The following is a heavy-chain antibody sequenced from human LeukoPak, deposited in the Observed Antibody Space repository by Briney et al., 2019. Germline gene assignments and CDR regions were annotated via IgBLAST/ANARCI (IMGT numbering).Heavy chain of an antibody. D-gene: IGHD6-13*01. CDR2: IIPILGIA. Sequence: SVKVSCKASGGTFSSYAISWVRQAPGQGLEWMGRIIPILGIANYAQKFQGRVTITADKSTSTAYMELSSLRSEDTAVYYCARLRDQKGSSWDYWGQGTLVTVSS. V-gene: IGHV1-69*04. CDR1: GGTFSSYA. CDR3: ARLRDQKGSSWDY. J-gene: IGHJ4*02.